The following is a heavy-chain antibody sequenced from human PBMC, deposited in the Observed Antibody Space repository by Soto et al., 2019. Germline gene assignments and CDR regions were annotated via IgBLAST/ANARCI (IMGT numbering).Heavy chain of an antibody. Sequence: PGGSLRISCATSAFTFTYAWMSWVRQAPGKGLEWVGRIKSKTDGGTTDYAAPVKGRFTISRDESQNTLYLQMNSLKTEDTAVYYCTSLYYGHWGQGTLVTVSS. V-gene: IGHV3-15*01. CDR1: AFTFTYAW. J-gene: IGHJ4*02. D-gene: IGHD3-16*02. CDR2: IKSKTDGGTT. CDR3: TSLYYGH.